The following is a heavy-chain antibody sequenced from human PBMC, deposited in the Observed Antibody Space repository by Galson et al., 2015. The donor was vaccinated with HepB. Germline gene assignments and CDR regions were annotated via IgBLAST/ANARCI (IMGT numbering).Heavy chain of an antibody. Sequence: SLRLSCAASGFTFSSYSMNWVRQAPGKGLEWVSYISSSSSTIYYADSVKGRFTISRDNAKNSLYLQMNSLRDEDTAVYYCARDEPILAYCGGDCYSKHFDYWGQGTLVTVSS. CDR3: ARDEPILAYCGGDCYSKHFDY. CDR1: GFTFSSYS. D-gene: IGHD2-21*02. CDR2: ISSSSSTI. V-gene: IGHV3-48*02. J-gene: IGHJ4*02.